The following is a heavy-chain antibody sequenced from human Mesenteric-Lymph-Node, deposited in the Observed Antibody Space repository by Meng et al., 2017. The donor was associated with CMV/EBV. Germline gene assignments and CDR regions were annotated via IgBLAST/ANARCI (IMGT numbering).Heavy chain of an antibody. CDR2: ISYDGSNK. Sequence: GGSLKISCVASGFTFSSYAMHWVRQAPGKGLEWVAVISYDGSNKYYADSVKGRFTISRDNSKNTLYLQMNSLRAEDTAVYYCARGRGCSSTSCSGGWFDPWGQGTLVTVSS. J-gene: IGHJ5*02. V-gene: IGHV3-30-3*01. D-gene: IGHD2-2*01. CDR1: GFTFSSYA. CDR3: ARGRGCSSTSCSGGWFDP.